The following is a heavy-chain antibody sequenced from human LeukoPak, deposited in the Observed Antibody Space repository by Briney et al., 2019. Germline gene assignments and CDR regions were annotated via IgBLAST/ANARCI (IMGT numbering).Heavy chain of an antibody. V-gene: IGHV3-9*01. CDR3: AKDIYGDHYYYYGMDV. D-gene: IGHD4-17*01. CDR1: GFTFDDYA. CDR2: TSWNSGSI. Sequence: GRSLRLSCAASGFTFDDYAMHWVRQAPGKGLEWVSGTSWNSGSIGYADSVKGRFTISRDNAKNSLYLQMNSLRAEDTALYYCAKDIYGDHYYYYGMDVWGQGTTVTVSS. J-gene: IGHJ6*02.